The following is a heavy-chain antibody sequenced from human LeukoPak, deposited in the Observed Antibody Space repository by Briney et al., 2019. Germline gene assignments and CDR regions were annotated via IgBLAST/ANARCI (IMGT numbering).Heavy chain of an antibody. CDR2: IIPIFGTA. J-gene: IGHJ5*02. CDR3: ALVLRYFDWLFPDWFDP. CDR1: GGTFISYA. D-gene: IGHD3-9*01. Sequence: ASVKVSCKASGGTFISYAISWVRQAPGQGLEWMGGIIPIFGTANYAQKFQGRVTITADESTSTAYMELSSLRSEDTAVYYCALVLRYFDWLFPDWFDPWGQGTLVTFSS. V-gene: IGHV1-69*13.